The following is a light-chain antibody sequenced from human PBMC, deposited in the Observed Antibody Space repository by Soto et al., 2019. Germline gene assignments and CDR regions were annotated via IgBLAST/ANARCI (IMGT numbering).Light chain of an antibody. J-gene: IGLJ2*01. CDR2: KNN. V-gene: IGLV1-47*01. CDR3: AAWDYSLSGVV. CDR1: SFNIGTNY. Sequence: QSVLTQPPSASGTPGQRVTISCSGSSFNIGTNYVYWYQHLPGTAPKLLIYKNNQRPSGVPDRFSGSKSVTSASLAISGLRSEDDADYYCAAWDYSLSGVVFGGGTKLTVL.